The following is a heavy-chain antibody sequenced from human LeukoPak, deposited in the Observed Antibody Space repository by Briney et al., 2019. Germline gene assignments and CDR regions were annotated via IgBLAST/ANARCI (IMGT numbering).Heavy chain of an antibody. CDR3: ARLLGGWYVY. CDR1: GGSFSGYY. V-gene: IGHV4-34*01. D-gene: IGHD6-19*01. J-gene: IGHJ4*02. Sequence: PSETLSLTCAVYGGSFSGYYWSWIRQPPGKGLEWIGEINHSGSTNYNPSLKSRVTISVDTSKNQFSLKLSSVTAADTAVYYCARLLGGWYVYWGQGTLVTVSS. CDR2: INHSGST.